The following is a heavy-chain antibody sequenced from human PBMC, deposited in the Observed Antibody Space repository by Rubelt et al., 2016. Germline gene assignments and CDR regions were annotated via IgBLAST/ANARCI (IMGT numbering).Heavy chain of an antibody. V-gene: IGHV1-2*02. D-gene: IGHD5-12*01. CDR3: ARGNSGYDYGLDY. Sequence: QVQLVQSGAEVKKPGASVKVSCKASGYTFTGYYMHWVRQAPGQGLEWMGWINPKRGGTNYAQKCQGRVPMTSEPSDSTASMRLSRLTSDDTAVYYCARGNSGYDYGLDYWGQGTLVTVSS. J-gene: IGHJ4*02. CDR1: GYTFTGYY. CDR2: INPKRGGT.